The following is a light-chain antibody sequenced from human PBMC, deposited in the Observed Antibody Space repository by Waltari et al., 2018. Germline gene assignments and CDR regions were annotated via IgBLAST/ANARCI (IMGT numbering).Light chain of an antibody. Sequence: QSALTQPASVSGSPGQSLPISCTGTSSDVGGSHYVPWYQKHPGKAPKLLLYDVSNRPSGVSNRFSASKSGNTASLIISGLQAEDEADYYCSSYTSSTTLLLIFGGGTKLTVL. J-gene: IGLJ2*01. CDR2: DVS. CDR1: SSDVGGSHY. V-gene: IGLV2-14*03. CDR3: SSYTSSTTLLLI.